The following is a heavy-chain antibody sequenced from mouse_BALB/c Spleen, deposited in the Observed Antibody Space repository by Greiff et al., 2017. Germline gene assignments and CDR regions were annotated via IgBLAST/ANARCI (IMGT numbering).Heavy chain of an antibody. Sequence: QVQLQQSGAELAKPGASVKMSCKASGYTFTSYWLHWVQQRPGQGLEWIGYINPSPGYTEYNQKFKDKATLTADKSSSTAYMQLSSLTSEDSAVYYCARNAPRYPYAMDYWGQGTSVTVSS. CDR2: INPSPGYT. CDR1: GYTFTSYW. J-gene: IGHJ4*01. V-gene: IGHV1-7*01. D-gene: IGHD2-14*01. CDR3: ARNAPRYPYAMDY.